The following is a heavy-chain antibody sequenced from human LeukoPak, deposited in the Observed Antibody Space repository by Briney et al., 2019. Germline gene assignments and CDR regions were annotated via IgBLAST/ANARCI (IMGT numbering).Heavy chain of an antibody. CDR3: AIAYCGGDCPYYYYYMDV. CDR2: INPSGGST. D-gene: IGHD2-21*02. V-gene: IGHV1-46*01. Sequence: GASVKVSCKASGYTFTSYYMHWVRQAPGQGLEWMGIINPSGGSTSYAQKFQGRVTMTRDTSISTAYMELSRLRSDDTAVYYCAIAYCGGDCPYYYYYMDVWGKGTTVTVSS. CDR1: GYTFTSYY. J-gene: IGHJ6*03.